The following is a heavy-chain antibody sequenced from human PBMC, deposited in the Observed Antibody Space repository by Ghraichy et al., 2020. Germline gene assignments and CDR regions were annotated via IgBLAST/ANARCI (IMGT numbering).Heavy chain of an antibody. CDR3: ARGSHGARVHYYYYYYMDV. Sequence: GGSLRLSCAASGFTFSSYWMSWVRQAPGKGLEWVANIKQDGSEKYYVDSVKGQFTISRDNAKNSLYLQMNSLRAEDTAVYYCARGSHGARVHYYYYYYMDVWGKGTTVTVSS. J-gene: IGHJ6*03. CDR1: GFTFSSYW. D-gene: IGHD3-10*01. V-gene: IGHV3-7*03. CDR2: IKQDGSEK.